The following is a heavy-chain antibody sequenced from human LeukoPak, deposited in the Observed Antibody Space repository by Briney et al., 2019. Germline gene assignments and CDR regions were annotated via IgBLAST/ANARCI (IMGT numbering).Heavy chain of an antibody. D-gene: IGHD3-22*01. Sequence: ASVKVSCKASGYTFTSYYMHWVRQAPGQGLEWMGIINPSGGSTSYAQKFQGRVTMTRDTSTSTVYMELSSLRSEDTAVYYCAREGPYYHDSSGYFDYWGQGTLVTVSS. CDR1: GYTFTSYY. CDR3: AREGPYYHDSSGYFDY. J-gene: IGHJ4*02. V-gene: IGHV1-46*01. CDR2: INPSGGST.